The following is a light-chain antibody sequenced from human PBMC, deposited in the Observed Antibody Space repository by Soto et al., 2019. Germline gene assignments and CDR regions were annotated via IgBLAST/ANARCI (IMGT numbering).Light chain of an antibody. J-gene: IGKJ1*01. CDR1: QSVSRY. V-gene: IGKV3-11*01. CDR3: QQRSNWPWT. CDR2: DAS. Sequence: EIVLTQSPATLSLSPGERATLSCRASQSVSRYLAWYQHKVGQAPRLLIYDASSRATGIPARFSGSGSGTDFTLTISSLEPEDFAVYYCQQRSNWPWTFGQGTKVEIK.